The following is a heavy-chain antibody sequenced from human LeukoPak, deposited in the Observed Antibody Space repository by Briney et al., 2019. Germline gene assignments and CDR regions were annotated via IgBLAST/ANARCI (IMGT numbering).Heavy chain of an antibody. CDR1: GFSFSAYA. CDR3: ATEPPLAPTSPHDYGDDFSDY. V-gene: IGHV3-30*02. J-gene: IGHJ4*02. Sequence: GGSLTLSCAASGFSFSAYALHWVRQAPGKGLEWVAFIRNDESYRHYADSVKGRFTISRDNSRNTLYLQGNSLRPEDTGTYYCATEPPLAPTSPHDYGDDFSDYWGQGTLVTVSS. CDR2: IRNDESYR. D-gene: IGHD4-17*01.